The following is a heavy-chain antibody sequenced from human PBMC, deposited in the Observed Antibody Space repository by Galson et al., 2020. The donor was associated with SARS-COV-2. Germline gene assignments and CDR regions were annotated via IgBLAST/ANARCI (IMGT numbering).Heavy chain of an antibody. Sequence: TGGSLRLSCAASGFTFSSYGMHWVRQAPGKGLEWVAVISYDGSNQYYADSVKGRFTISRDNSKNTLYLQMNSLRAEDTAVYYCAKDDYVWGSYRYRGFNWFDPWGQGTLVTVSS. V-gene: IGHV3-30*18. CDR3: AKDDYVWGSYRYRGFNWFDP. J-gene: IGHJ5*02. D-gene: IGHD3-16*02. CDR2: ISYDGSNQ. CDR1: GFTFSSYG.